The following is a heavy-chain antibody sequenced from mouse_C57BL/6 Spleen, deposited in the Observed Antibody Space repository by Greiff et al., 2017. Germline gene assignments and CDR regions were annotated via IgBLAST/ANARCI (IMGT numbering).Heavy chain of an antibody. Sequence: QVQLQQPGAELVRPGTSVKLSCKASGYTFTSYWMHWVKQRPGQGLEWIGVIDPSDSHTNYNQKFKGKATLTVATSSSTAYMQLSSLTSEDSAVYYCARRGAYYAMDYWGQGTSVTVSS. CDR1: GYTFTSYW. CDR2: IDPSDSHT. CDR3: ARRGAYYAMDY. V-gene: IGHV1-59*01. J-gene: IGHJ4*01.